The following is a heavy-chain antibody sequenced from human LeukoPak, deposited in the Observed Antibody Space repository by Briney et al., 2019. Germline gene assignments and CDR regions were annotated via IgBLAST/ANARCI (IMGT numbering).Heavy chain of an antibody. D-gene: IGHD3-16*01. J-gene: IGHJ6*03. Sequence: SETLSLTCAVYGGSFSGYYWSWIRQPPGEGLEWIGYIYYSGSTNYNPSLKSRVTISVDTSKNQFSLKLTSVTAADTAVYYCARAPVSTAYLHYYSMDVWGKGTMVTVSS. CDR2: IYYSGST. V-gene: IGHV4-34*11. CDR1: GGSFSGYY. CDR3: ARAPVSTAYLHYYSMDV.